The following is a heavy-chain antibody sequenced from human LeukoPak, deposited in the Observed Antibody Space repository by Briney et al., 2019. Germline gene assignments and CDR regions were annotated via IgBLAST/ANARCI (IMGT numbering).Heavy chain of an antibody. V-gene: IGHV3-66*02. CDR2: IYSGGST. Sequence: PGGSLRLSCAASGFTVSSNYMSWVRQAPGKGLEWVSVIYSGGSTYYADSVKGRFTISRDNSKNTLYLQMNSLRAEDTAVYYCARVGSYGSGSYYVKYYYYYMDVWGKGTTVTVSS. CDR3: ARVGSYGSGSYYVKYYYYYMDV. D-gene: IGHD3-10*01. J-gene: IGHJ6*03. CDR1: GFTVSSNY.